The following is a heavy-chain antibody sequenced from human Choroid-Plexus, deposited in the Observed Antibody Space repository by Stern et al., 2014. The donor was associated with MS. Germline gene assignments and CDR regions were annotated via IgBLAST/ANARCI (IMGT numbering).Heavy chain of an antibody. CDR1: GFTFGRCA. D-gene: IGHD2/OR15-2a*01. Sequence: QAQLMQSGGGVVQPGRPLRLSCVASGFTFGRCAMHWVRQAPGKGLEWVAGVSYDGSNKYYADSVKGRFTISRDNSQNTLYMQMSSLRPEDTAVYYCAKDRQYLTYFFDHWGQGSLVTVSS. CDR2: VSYDGSNK. CDR3: AKDRQYLTYFFDH. V-gene: IGHV3-30*18. J-gene: IGHJ5*02.